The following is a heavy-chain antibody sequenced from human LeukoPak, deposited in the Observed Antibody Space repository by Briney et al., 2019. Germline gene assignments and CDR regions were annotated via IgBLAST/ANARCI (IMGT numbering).Heavy chain of an antibody. D-gene: IGHD3-16*02. CDR2: ISAYNGNT. CDR1: GYTFTSYG. CDR3: ARVKAIFGGVIVGPFDY. J-gene: IGHJ4*02. Sequence: ASLKVSCKASGYTFTSYGISWVRQAPGQGLEWMGWISAYNGNTNYAQKLQGRVTMTTDTSTSTAYMELRSLRSDDTAVYYCARVKAIFGGVIVGPFDYWGQGTLVTVSS. V-gene: IGHV1-18*01.